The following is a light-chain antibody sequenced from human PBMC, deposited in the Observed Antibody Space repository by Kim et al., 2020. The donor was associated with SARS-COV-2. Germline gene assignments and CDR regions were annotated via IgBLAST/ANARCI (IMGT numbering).Light chain of an antibody. V-gene: IGKV3-15*01. CDR3: QQYDNWPRT. CDR1: QSISSY. J-gene: IGKJ1*01. Sequence: VMTQSPATLSVSPGERATLSCRASQSISSYLAWYQQKPGQAPRLLIYAASTRATAIPARFSGSGSGTEFTLTISSLQSEDFAVYYCQQYDNWPRTFGQGTKVDIK. CDR2: AAS.